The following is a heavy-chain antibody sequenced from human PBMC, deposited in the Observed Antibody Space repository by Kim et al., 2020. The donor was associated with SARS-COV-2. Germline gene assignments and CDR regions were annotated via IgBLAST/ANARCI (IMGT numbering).Heavy chain of an antibody. Sequence: LKSRVTISVDTSKNQFFLKLSSVSAADTAVYYCARSKPTYYYDSSGYDSWGQGTLVTVSS. V-gene: IGHV4-30-2*04. D-gene: IGHD3-22*01. J-gene: IGHJ4*02. CDR3: ARSKPTYYYDSSGYDS.